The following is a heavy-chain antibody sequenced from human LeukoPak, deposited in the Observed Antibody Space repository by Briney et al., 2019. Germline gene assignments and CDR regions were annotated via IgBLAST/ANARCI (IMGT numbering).Heavy chain of an antibody. V-gene: IGHV3-48*01. CDR1: GFIFSSYS. Sequence: GGSLRLSCAASGFIFSSYSMNWVRQAPGKGLEWVSYISSSSSPIYYADSVKGRFTISRDNAKNSLYLQMNSLRAEDTAVYYCARVRLYCSGGRCYSLDVWGKGTTVTISS. CDR3: ARVRLYCSGGRCYSLDV. CDR2: ISSSSSPI. D-gene: IGHD2-15*01. J-gene: IGHJ6*03.